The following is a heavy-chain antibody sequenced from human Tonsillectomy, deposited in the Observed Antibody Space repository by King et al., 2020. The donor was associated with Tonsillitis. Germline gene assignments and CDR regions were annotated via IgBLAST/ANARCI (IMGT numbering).Heavy chain of an antibody. CDR2: ISSSSSYI. V-gene: IGHV3-21*01. CDR3: ARDSVEWELETPLDY. Sequence: VQLVESGGGLVKPGGSLRLSCAASGFTFSSYSMNWVRQAPGKGLEWVSSISSSSSYIYYADSVKGRFTISRDNAKNSLYLQMNSLRAEDTAVYYCARDSVEWELETPLDYWGQGTLVTVSS. CDR1: GFTFSSYS. D-gene: IGHD1-26*01. J-gene: IGHJ4*02.